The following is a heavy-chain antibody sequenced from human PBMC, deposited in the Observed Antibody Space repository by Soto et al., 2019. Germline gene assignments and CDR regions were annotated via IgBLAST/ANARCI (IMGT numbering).Heavy chain of an antibody. D-gene: IGHD1-26*01. Sequence: LRLSCAISGFSISSNYLSWVRQAPGKGLEWVSVHYSGGSTYYADSVQGRFTISRDKSNNTLYLQMRRVRAEDTAVYFCARHRHPRGTVGATSPLDPWGQGTQVTVSS. CDR3: ARHRHPRGTVGATSPLDP. CDR2: HYSGGST. V-gene: IGHV3-53*01. J-gene: IGHJ5*02. CDR1: GFSISSNY.